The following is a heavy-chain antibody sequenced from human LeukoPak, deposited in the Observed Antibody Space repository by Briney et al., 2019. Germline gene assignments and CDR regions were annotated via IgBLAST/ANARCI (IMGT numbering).Heavy chain of an antibody. D-gene: IGHD3-9*01. CDR3: ATHVFSELRYFAWSTNE. V-gene: IGHV3-48*04. Sequence: GGSLRLSCAASGFTLSSYSMNWVRQAPGKGLEWISFIDSSSRTIFYADSVKGRFTIPRDNAKKSLYLQMDSLRAEDTAVYYCATHVFSELRYFAWSTNEWGQGTLVTVSS. CDR2: IDSSSRTI. J-gene: IGHJ4*02. CDR1: GFTLSSYS.